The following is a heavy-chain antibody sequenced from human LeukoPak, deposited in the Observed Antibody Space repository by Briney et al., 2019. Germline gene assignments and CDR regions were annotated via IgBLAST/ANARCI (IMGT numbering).Heavy chain of an antibody. CDR3: AGHPYDNSGYYYFDY. V-gene: IGHV4-39*01. D-gene: IGHD3-22*01. CDR1: GGSISSSSYY. Sequence: SETLSLTCTVSGGSISSSSYYWGWIRQPPGKGLEWIGSIYYSGSTYYNPSLKSRVTISVDTSKNQFSLKLSSVTAADTAVYYCAGHPYDNSGYYYFDYWGQGTLVTVSS. J-gene: IGHJ4*02. CDR2: IYYSGST.